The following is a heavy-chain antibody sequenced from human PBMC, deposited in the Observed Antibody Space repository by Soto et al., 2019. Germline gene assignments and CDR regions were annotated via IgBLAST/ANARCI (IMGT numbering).Heavy chain of an antibody. V-gene: IGHV3-23*01. CDR2: ISGSGGST. J-gene: IGHJ4*02. D-gene: IGHD6-19*01. CDR1: GFSFSSYA. CDR3: AKGKPNHSSGWYYFDY. Sequence: GSLRLSCAASGFSFSSYAMGWVRQAPGGGLEWVSAISGSGGSTYYADSVKGRFTISRDNSKNTLYLQMNSLRAEDTAVYYCAKGKPNHSSGWYYFDYWGQGTLVTV.